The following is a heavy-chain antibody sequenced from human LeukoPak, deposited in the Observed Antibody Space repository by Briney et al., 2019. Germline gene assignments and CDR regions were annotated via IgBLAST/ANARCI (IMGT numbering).Heavy chain of an antibody. CDR2: IYYSGST. D-gene: IGHD6-13*01. CDR1: GFSVSTSGVG. CDR3: ARVEKYTSSGPTDP. V-gene: IGHV4-61*08. Sequence: SGPTLVNPTQTLTLTCTISGFSVSTSGVGVGWIRQPPGKGLEWIGYIYYSGSTNYNPSLKSRVTISVDTSKNQFSLMVTSVTAADTAVYYCARVEKYTSSGPTDPWGQGILVTVSS. J-gene: IGHJ5*02.